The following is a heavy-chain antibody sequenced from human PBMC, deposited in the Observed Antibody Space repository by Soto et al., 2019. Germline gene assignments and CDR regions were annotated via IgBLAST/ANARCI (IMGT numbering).Heavy chain of an antibody. J-gene: IGHJ6*03. CDR2: IYYSGST. D-gene: IGHD1-26*01. CDR1: GGSISSGGYY. CDR3: ARESPLLYYMDV. Sequence: PSETLSLTCTVSGGSISSGGYYWSWIRQHPGKGLEWIGYIYYSGSTYYNPSLKSRVTISVDTSKNQFSLRLSSVTAADTAVYYCARESPLLYYMDVWGKGTTVTVSS. V-gene: IGHV4-31*03.